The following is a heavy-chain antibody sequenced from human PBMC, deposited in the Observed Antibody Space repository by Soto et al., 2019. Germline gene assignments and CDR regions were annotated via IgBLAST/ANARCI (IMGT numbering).Heavy chain of an antibody. D-gene: IGHD5-12*01. Sequence: AWSLRLSCASSVFTFNSYDLNWVRQAPGKGLEWVSSLNSHDGLTHYADSVKGRFAISRDNANNSLYLQMNSLRVEDTAVYYCTRGGYNEGGFDYWGQGNLVTVSS. CDR1: VFTFNSYD. V-gene: IGHV3-21*01. CDR3: TRGGYNEGGFDY. J-gene: IGHJ4*02. CDR2: LNSHDGLT.